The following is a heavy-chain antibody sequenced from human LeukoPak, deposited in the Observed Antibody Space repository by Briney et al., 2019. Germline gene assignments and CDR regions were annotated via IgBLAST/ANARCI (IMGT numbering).Heavy chain of an antibody. D-gene: IGHD3-16*02. V-gene: IGHV3-74*01. CDR3: ARGLLTLGGVIANLDY. J-gene: IGHJ4*02. Sequence: HAGGSLRLSCVASGFTFSSYWMHWVRQAPGKGLVWVSRINSDGTGPAYADSVKGRFTISRDNAKNTMYLQMYSLRAEDTAVYYCARGLLTLGGVIANLDYWGQGTLVTVSS. CDR2: INSDGTGP. CDR1: GFTFSSYW.